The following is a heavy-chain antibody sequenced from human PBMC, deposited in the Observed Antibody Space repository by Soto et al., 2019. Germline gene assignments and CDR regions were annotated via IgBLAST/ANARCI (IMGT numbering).Heavy chain of an antibody. CDR3: ARGGYDIVTGYSSFDY. CDR2: ISAYNGNT. D-gene: IGHD3-9*01. J-gene: IGHJ4*02. V-gene: IGHV1-18*04. Sequence: QVQLVQSGAEVKKPGASVKVSCKASGYTFTSYGITWVRQAPGQGREWMGWISAYNGNTNYAQKLQGRVTMTTDTSTSTVYMELRSLRSDDTAVYYCARGGYDIVTGYSSFDYWGQGALVTVSS. CDR1: GYTFTSYG.